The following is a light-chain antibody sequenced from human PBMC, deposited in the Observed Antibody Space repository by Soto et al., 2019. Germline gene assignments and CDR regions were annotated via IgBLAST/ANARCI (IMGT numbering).Light chain of an antibody. V-gene: IGKV3-20*01. J-gene: IGKJ1*01. CDR2: AAS. CDR1: QSVWNNY. Sequence: EIVLTQSPGTLSLSPGERATLSCRASQSVWNNYLAWYQRKPGQAPRLLIYAASIRAIDIPDWFSGSGSGTDFTLTISRLEPEDLAVYYCQQYDSFPRTFGQGTKLEIK. CDR3: QQYDSFPRT.